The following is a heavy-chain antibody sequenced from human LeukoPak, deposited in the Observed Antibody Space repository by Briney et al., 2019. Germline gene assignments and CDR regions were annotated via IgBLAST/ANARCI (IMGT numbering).Heavy chain of an antibody. CDR2: IKQDGSEK. CDR1: GFTFSSYW. V-gene: IGHV3-7*01. J-gene: IGHJ4*02. Sequence: LRLSXAASGFTFSSYWMSWVRQAPGKGLEWVAHIKQDGSEKHYVDSVKGGLTISRDNAKNLLYLQMNSLRVEDTAVYYCAGGPGFLIDCWGQGTLVTVSS. D-gene: IGHD3-3*01. CDR3: AGGPGFLIDC.